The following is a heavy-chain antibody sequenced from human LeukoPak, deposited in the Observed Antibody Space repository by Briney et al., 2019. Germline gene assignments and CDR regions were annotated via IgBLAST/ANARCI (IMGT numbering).Heavy chain of an antibody. Sequence: SETLSLTCAVYGESFSGHYWTWVRQAPGRGLEWIGEINHSGSANYKPSLKSRVTISADTSKNQFSLKLTSVTAADTAVHYCARRSRDNGNYDGPSGLDYWGQGTLVTVSS. J-gene: IGHJ4*02. CDR2: INHSGSA. V-gene: IGHV4-34*01. CDR1: GESFSGHY. CDR3: ARRSRDNGNYDGPSGLDY. D-gene: IGHD1-26*01.